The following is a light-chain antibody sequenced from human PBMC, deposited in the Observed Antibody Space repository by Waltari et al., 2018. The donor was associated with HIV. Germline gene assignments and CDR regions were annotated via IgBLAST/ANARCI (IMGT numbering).Light chain of an antibody. J-gene: IGLJ1*01. V-gene: IGLV2-11*01. CDR2: DVT. CDR3: CSYAGSKTYV. Sequence: QSALTQTRSVSGSPGQSVTISCTGTSSDVGCYNYVSWYQQHPGKAPKLIIYDVTKRPSGVPDRFTGSKSGDTASLTMSGLQAEDEADYYCCSYAGSKTYVFGTGTKVTVL. CDR1: SSDVGCYNY.